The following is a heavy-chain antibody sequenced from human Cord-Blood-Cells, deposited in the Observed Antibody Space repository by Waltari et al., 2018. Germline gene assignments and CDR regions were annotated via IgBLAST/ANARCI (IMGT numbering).Heavy chain of an antibody. J-gene: IGHJ4*02. D-gene: IGHD3-22*01. Sequence: QVQLQASGPGLVKPSETLSLTCTATGGSISSYYSSWIRQPPGKGLEWIWYIYYSGSTNYNPSLKSRVTISVDTSKNQFSLKLSSVTAADTAVYYCARLDSSGYYSYWGQGTLVTVSS. CDR2: IYYSGST. CDR3: ARLDSSGYYSY. CDR1: GGSISSYY. V-gene: IGHV4-59*08.